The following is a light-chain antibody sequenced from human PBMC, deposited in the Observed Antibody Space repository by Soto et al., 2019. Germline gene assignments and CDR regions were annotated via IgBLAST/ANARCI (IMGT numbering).Light chain of an antibody. CDR2: STN. J-gene: IGLJ2*01. CDR1: SGSVSTSYY. Sequence: QTVVTQEPSFSVSPGRTVTLICGLSSGSVSTSYYPSWYQQTPGQAPRTLIYSTNTRSSGVPDRFSGSILGNKAALTITGAQADDESDYYCVLYMGSGISVFGGGTTLTVL. CDR3: VLYMGSGISV. V-gene: IGLV8-61*01.